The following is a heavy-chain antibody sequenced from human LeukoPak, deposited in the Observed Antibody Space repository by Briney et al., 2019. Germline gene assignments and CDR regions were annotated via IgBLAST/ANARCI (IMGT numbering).Heavy chain of an antibody. Sequence: ASVKVSCKASGGTFSSYAISWVRQAPGQGLEWMGGIIPIFGTANYAQKFQGRVTITADESTSTAYMELSSLRSEDTAVYYCARGALYCSSTSCSIDYWGQGTLVTVSS. D-gene: IGHD2-2*01. CDR1: GGTFSSYA. CDR3: ARGALYCSSTSCSIDY. V-gene: IGHV1-69*13. CDR2: IIPIFGTA. J-gene: IGHJ4*02.